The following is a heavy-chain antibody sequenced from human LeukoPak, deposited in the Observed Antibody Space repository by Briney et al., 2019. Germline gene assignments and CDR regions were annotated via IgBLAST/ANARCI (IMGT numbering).Heavy chain of an antibody. V-gene: IGHV4-34*01. CDR2: INHSGST. Sequence: PSETLSLTCAVYGGSFSGYYWSWIRQPPGKGLEWIGEINHSGSTNYNPSLKSRVTISVDTSKNQFSLKLSSVTAADTAVYYCARGNRRLPLDYWGQGTLVTVSS. J-gene: IGHJ4*02. CDR1: GGSFSGYY. CDR3: ARGNRRLPLDY. D-gene: IGHD3-16*01.